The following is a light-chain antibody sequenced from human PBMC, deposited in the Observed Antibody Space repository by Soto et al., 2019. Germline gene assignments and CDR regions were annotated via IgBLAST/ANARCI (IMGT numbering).Light chain of an antibody. J-gene: IGKJ4*01. CDR1: QSVSSY. CDR2: DAS. V-gene: IGKV3-11*01. CDR3: QQRSNWRWLT. Sequence: EIVLAQSPATLSLSPGGRATLACRSSQSVSSYLAWYQQKAGQAPRLLIYDASNRATGIPARFSGSVSGTDFTLTISSLEPEDFAVYYCQQRSNWRWLTFGGGTKVDI.